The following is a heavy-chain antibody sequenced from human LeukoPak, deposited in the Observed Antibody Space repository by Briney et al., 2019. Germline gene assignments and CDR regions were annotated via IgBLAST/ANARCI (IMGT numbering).Heavy chain of an antibody. Sequence: SVKVSCKASGYTFTGYYMHWVRQAPGQGLEWMGRINPNSGGTNYAQKFQGRVTMTRDTSISTAYMELSRLRSDDTAVYYCARDNYGDYERDWFDPWGQGTLVTVSS. J-gene: IGHJ5*02. CDR2: INPNSGGT. V-gene: IGHV1-2*06. D-gene: IGHD4-17*01. CDR1: GYTFTGYY. CDR3: ARDNYGDYERDWFDP.